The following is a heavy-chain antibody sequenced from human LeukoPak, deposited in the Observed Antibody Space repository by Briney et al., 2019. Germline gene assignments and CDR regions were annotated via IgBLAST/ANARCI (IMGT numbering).Heavy chain of an antibody. CDR2: IRSKTDGGTT. Sequence: PGGSLRLSCAASGLTFENTWMSWVRQAPGKGLEWVGRIRSKTDGGTTDYAAPVKGRFTISRDDSKTTLYLQMNSLRAEDTAVYYCARGPTDNAFDIWGQGTMVTVSS. V-gene: IGHV3-15*07. D-gene: IGHD2-15*01. J-gene: IGHJ3*02. CDR3: ARGPTDNAFDI. CDR1: GLTFENTW.